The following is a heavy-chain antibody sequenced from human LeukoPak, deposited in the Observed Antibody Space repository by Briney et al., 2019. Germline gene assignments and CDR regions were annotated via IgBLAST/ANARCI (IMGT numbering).Heavy chain of an antibody. CDR1: GFTLSTYA. Sequence: GGSLRLSCAVSGFTLSTYAMTWVRQAPGKGLELVSSIVGSSGNTYYADSVKGRFTISGDNSKNTLYLQMSSLRAEDTAVYYCANPAGYFDSSGYDVDYWGQGTLVTVSS. V-gene: IGHV3-23*01. J-gene: IGHJ4*02. CDR3: ANPAGYFDSSGYDVDY. D-gene: IGHD3-22*01. CDR2: IVGSSGNT.